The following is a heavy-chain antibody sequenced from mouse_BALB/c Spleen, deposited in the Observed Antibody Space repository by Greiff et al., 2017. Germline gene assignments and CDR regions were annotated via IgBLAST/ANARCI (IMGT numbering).Heavy chain of an antibody. CDR2: ISSGGST. CDR1: GFTFSSYA. V-gene: IGHV5-6-5*01. CDR3: GRNYVGWLAY. J-gene: IGHJ3*01. D-gene: IGHD1-1*01. Sequence: EVQLQQSGGGLVKPGGSLKLSCAASGFTFSSYAMSWVRQTPGKRLEWVASISSGGSTYYSDSVKGRFTIARDNARDILYLRMSSLGAEDTAMCYCGRNYVGWLAYWGQGTLVTVSA.